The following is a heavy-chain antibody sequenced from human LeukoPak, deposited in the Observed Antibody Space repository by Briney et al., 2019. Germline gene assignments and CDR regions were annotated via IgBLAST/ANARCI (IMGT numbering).Heavy chain of an antibody. CDR3: ARHLDYYGSGSYEN. CDR1: GGSISTYH. V-gene: IGHV4-59*08. J-gene: IGHJ4*02. D-gene: IGHD3-10*01. CDR2: ISYSGST. Sequence: SETLSLTCAVSGGSISTYHWSWIRQPPGKGLEWIGYISYSGSTNYNPSLKSRVTISVDTSKSQFSLKLSSVTAADTAVYYCARHLDYYGSGSYENWGQGILVTVPS.